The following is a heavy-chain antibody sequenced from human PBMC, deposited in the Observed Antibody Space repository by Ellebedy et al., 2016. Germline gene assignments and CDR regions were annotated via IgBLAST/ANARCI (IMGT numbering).Heavy chain of an antibody. CDR3: AKASLGRGYGTFDY. D-gene: IGHD5-12*01. V-gene: IGHV3-43*01. CDR1: GFTFDDYT. J-gene: IGHJ4*02. CDR2: ISWDGGST. Sequence: ETLSLTCAASGFTFDDYTMHWVRQAPGKGLEWVSLISWDGGSTYYADSVKGRFTISRDNSKNSLYLQMNSLRTEDTALYYCAKASLGRGYGTFDYWGQGTLSPSPQ.